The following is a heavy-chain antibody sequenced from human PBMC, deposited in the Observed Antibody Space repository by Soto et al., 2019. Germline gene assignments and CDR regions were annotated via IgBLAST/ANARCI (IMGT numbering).Heavy chain of an antibody. V-gene: IGHV3-21*01. J-gene: IGHJ4*02. CDR2: IGSSSTYI. CDR1: GFTFSSSS. CDR3: AGHSGTFAPFDY. D-gene: IGHD6-13*01. Sequence: EVQLVESGGGLVKPGGSLRLSCAASGFTFSSSSMNWVRQAPGKGLEWVSSIGSSSTYIYYAASVKGRFTISRDNAKNSLYLHMNSLRAEDTAVYYCAGHSGTFAPFDYCGQGTLVTVSS.